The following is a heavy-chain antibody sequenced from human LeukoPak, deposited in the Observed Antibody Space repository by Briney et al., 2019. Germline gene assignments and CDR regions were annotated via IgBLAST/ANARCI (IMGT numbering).Heavy chain of an antibody. CDR3: ARGTYLNAFAI. J-gene: IGHJ3*02. Sequence: SETLSLTCTVSGDSISAYYWSWIRQPPGKGLEWIGYSYYSGSTNYNPSLKSRLTLSVDTSKNQFTLELSSVTAADTAVYYCARGTYLNAFAIWGQGTMVTVSS. V-gene: IGHV4-59*13. CDR1: GDSISAYY. CDR2: SYYSGST.